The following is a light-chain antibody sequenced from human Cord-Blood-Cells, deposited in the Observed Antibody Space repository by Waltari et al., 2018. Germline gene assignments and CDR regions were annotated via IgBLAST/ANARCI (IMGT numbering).Light chain of an antibody. CDR1: SPRSYY. CDR3: NSRDSSGNHYV. V-gene: IGLV3-19*01. Sequence: SSELTQDPAVSVALGQTVRITCQGDSPRSYYASWYQQKPGQAPVLVIYGKNNRPSGIPDRFSGSSSGNTASLTITGAQAEDEADYYFNSRDSSGNHYVFGTGTKVTVL. J-gene: IGLJ1*01. CDR2: GKN.